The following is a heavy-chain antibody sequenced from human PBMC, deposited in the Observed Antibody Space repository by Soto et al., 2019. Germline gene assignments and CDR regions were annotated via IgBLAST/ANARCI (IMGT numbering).Heavy chain of an antibody. V-gene: IGHV3-48*02. CDR3: ARDRGSSGMFELDV. CDR2: IRHTTSAT. Sequence: GALRLSCVASQFPFDVYSMHWVRQAPGKGLEWVSYIRHTTSATFYADAVKGRFTISRDNRKNSLFLQMNSLRDDDTGVYFCARDRGSSGMFELDVWGPGTLVTVSS. CDR1: QFPFDVYS. D-gene: IGHD6-19*01. J-gene: IGHJ3*01.